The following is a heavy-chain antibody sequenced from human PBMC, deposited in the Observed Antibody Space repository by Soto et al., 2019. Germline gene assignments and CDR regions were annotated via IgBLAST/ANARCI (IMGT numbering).Heavy chain of an antibody. V-gene: IGHV6-1*01. D-gene: IGHD1-1*01. Sequence: PQTLSLTCAISGDSVSSNSAAWNWIRQSPSRGLEWLGRTYYRSKWYNDYAVSVKSRITINLDTSKNQFSLQLNSVTPEDTAVYYCARESEITTGTTFDYWGQGTLVTVSS. J-gene: IGHJ4*02. CDR1: GDSVSSNSAA. CDR3: ARESEITTGTTFDY. CDR2: TYYRSKWYN.